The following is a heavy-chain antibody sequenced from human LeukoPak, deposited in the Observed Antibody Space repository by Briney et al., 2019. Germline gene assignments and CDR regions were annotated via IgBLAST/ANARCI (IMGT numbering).Heavy chain of an antibody. CDR3: AKSDPPLPY. CDR2: IDSDGSGA. V-gene: IGHV3-74*01. CDR1: GFTFSNER. J-gene: IGHJ4*02. Sequence: GGSLSHSCAALGFTFSNERMHWVGQAPGKGLFWVSYIDSDGSGATYADSVKGRFTISRDNAKSTLYLHMNSLRAEDTGVYFCAKSDPPLPYWGQGTQVTVSS.